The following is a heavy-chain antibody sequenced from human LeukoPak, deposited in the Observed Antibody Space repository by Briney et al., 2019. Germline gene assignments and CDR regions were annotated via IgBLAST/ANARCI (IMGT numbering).Heavy chain of an antibody. V-gene: IGHV4-34*09. CDR2: IYYSGST. CDR1: GGSFSGYY. D-gene: IGHD3-16*01. CDR3: ARWASVGANDY. J-gene: IGHJ4*02. Sequence: SETLSLTCAVYGGSFSGYYWSWIRQPPGKGLEWIGYIYYSGSTYYNPSLKSRVTISVDTSKNQFSLKLSSVTAADTAVYYCARWASVGANDYWGQGTLVTVSS.